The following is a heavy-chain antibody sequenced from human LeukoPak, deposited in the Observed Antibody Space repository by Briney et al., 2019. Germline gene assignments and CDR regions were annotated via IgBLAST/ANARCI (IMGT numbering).Heavy chain of an antibody. V-gene: IGHV1-8*01. Sequence: ASVKVSCKASGYTFTSYDINWVRQATGQGLEWMGWMNPNSGNTGYAQKFQGRVTMTRNTSISTAYMKLSSLRSEDTAVYYCARGQVVAATGGRKPLGYWGQGTLVTVSS. CDR2: MNPNSGNT. CDR3: ARGQVVAATGGRKPLGY. CDR1: GYTFTSYD. J-gene: IGHJ4*02. D-gene: IGHD2-15*01.